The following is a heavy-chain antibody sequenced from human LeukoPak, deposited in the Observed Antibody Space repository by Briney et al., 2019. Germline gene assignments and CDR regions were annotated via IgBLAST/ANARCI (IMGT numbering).Heavy chain of an antibody. V-gene: IGHV3-9*01. CDR1: GFTFDDYA. D-gene: IGHD3-10*01. CDR3: AKDVDPYYYGSGNRYYFDY. CDR2: ISRYSGSI. J-gene: IGHJ4*02. Sequence: PGGSLRLSCAVSGFTFDDYAMHWVRQAPGKGMEWVSGISRYSGSISYADSVKGRFTISRENAKNSLYLQMNSLRAEDTPLYYCAKDVDPYYYGSGNRYYFDYWGQGTLATVPS.